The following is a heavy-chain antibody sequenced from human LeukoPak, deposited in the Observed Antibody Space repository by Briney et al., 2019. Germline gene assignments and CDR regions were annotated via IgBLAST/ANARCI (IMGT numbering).Heavy chain of an antibody. J-gene: IGHJ4*02. D-gene: IGHD3-9*01. Sequence: GTLRLSCAASGFTFSSYGMSWVRQAPGKGLEWVSVISGSGGNTYYADSVKGRFTISRDNSKNTLYLQMNSLRAEDTAVYYCAKDLTGRYFDWLLIDYFDYWGQGTLVTVSS. CDR1: GFTFSSYG. CDR2: ISGSGGNT. CDR3: AKDLTGRYFDWLLIDYFDY. V-gene: IGHV3-23*01.